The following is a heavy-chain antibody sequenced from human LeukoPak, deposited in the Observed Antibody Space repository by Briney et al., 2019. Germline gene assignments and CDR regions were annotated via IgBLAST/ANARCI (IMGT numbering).Heavy chain of an antibody. CDR2: IFGSGGSP. V-gene: IGHV3-23*01. CDR3: GKTTVGYSSGQKPAWPVDY. J-gene: IGHJ4*02. CDR1: GFTFGSHA. D-gene: IGHD6-19*01. Sequence: GGSLRLSCEASGFTFGSHAMYWVRQAPGKGLEWVAGIFGSGGSPHYADSVKGRFTISRDNSRNTVYLQISSLRADDTAVYYCGKTTVGYSSGQKPAWPVDYWGQGTLVTVSS.